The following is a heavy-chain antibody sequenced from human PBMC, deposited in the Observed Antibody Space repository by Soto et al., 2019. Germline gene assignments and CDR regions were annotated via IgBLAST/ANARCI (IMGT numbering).Heavy chain of an antibody. D-gene: IGHD2-15*01. V-gene: IGHV4-31*03. CDR2: IYYSGST. J-gene: IGHJ4*02. Sequence: QVQLQEAGPGLVKPSQTLSLTCTVSGGSITSGGYYWSWIRQHPGKGLEWIGYIYYSGSTYYNPSLTSRVTISVDTSKNQFSLKLSSVTSADTAVYYCARGDCSGGSCYPIDYWGQGTLVTVSS. CDR3: ARGDCSGGSCYPIDY. CDR1: GGSITSGGYY.